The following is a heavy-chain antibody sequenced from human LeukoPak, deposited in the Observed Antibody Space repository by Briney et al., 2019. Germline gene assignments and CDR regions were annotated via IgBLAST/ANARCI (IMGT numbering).Heavy chain of an antibody. CDR3: ARGNNPISSLDY. CDR1: GGSISSYY. J-gene: IGHJ4*02. CDR2: IYYSGST. Sequence: SETLSLTCTVSGGSISSYYWSWIRQPPGKGLEWIGYIYYSGSTNYNPSLKSRVTISVDTSKNQFFLKLRSVTAADTAVYYCARGNNPISSLDYWGQGTLVTVSS. V-gene: IGHV4-59*08. D-gene: IGHD1/OR15-1a*01.